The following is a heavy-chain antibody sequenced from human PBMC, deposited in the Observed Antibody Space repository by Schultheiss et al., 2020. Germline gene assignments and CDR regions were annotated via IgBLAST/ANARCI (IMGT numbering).Heavy chain of an antibody. CDR2: ISGSGGST. CDR1: GFTFSSYS. CDR3: AKLSLAVRDSDY. D-gene: IGHD6-6*01. J-gene: IGHJ4*02. Sequence: GGSLRLSCAASGFTFSSYSMNWVRQAPGKGLEWVSAISGSGGSTYYADSVKGRFTISRDNSKNTLYLQMNSLRAEDTAIYYCAKLSLAVRDSDYWGQGTLVIVSS. V-gene: IGHV3-23*01.